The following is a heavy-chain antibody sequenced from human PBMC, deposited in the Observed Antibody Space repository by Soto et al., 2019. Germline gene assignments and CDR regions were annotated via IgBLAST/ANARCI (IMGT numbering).Heavy chain of an antibody. J-gene: IGHJ4*02. CDR3: ARGARLSSSWPRVFWD. CDR1: GYTFTSYA. V-gene: IGHV1-3*01. CDR2: INAGNGNT. D-gene: IGHD6-13*01. Sequence: ASVKVSCKASGYTFTSYAMHWARQAPGQRLEWMGWINAGNGNTKYSQKFQGRVTITRDTSASTAYMELSSLRSEDTAVYYCARGARLSSSWPRVFWDWGQGTLVTVSS.